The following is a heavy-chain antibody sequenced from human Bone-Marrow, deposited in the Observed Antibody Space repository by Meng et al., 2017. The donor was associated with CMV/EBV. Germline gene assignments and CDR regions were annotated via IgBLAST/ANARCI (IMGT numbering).Heavy chain of an antibody. D-gene: IGHD2-2*02. Sequence: SVKVSCKASGGTFSSYAISWVRQAPGQGLEWMGGIIPILGIANYAQKFQGRVTITADKSTSTAYMELSSLRSEDTAVYYCASPSSTSCYTRVCVRYYYGMDVWGQGPTVTVSS. V-gene: IGHV1-69*10. CDR2: IIPILGIA. CDR1: GGTFSSYA. CDR3: ASPSSTSCYTRVCVRYYYGMDV. J-gene: IGHJ6*02.